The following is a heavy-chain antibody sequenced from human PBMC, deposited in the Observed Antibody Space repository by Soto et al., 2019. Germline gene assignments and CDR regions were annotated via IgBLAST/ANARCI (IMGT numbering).Heavy chain of an antibody. D-gene: IGHD3-22*01. CDR1: GFTFSSYA. Sequence: GGSLRLSCAASGFTFSSYAMSWVRQAPGKGLEWVSAISGSGGSTYYADSVKGRFTISRDNSKNTLYLQMNSLRAEDTAVYYCAKDMGPITMIVVVISDGQGMFDYWGQGTLVTVSS. CDR3: AKDMGPITMIVVVISDGQGMFDY. CDR2: ISGSGGST. V-gene: IGHV3-23*01. J-gene: IGHJ4*02.